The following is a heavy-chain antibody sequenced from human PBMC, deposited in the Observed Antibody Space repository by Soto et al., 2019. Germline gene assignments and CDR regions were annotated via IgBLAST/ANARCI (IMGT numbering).Heavy chain of an antibody. V-gene: IGHV4-30-2*01. Sequence: QLQLQESGSGLVKPSQTLSLTCAVSGGSVSSGGYSWSWIRQPPGKGLEWIGYIFHSGETYYNPSLKSRVTISLDRSKNQFSLELTSMTAADTAFYYCAREGSYSDSSCQSPDYDYCYAMDVWGQGATVTVS. J-gene: IGHJ6*02. CDR3: AREGSYSDSSCQSPDYDYCYAMDV. CDR2: IFHSGET. CDR1: GGSVSSGGYS. D-gene: IGHD3-22*01.